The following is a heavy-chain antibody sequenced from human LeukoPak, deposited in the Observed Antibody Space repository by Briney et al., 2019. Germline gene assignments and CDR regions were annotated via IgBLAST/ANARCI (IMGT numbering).Heavy chain of an antibody. CDR1: GFTFCTYN. V-gene: IGHV3-21*01. Sequence: PGGPLTLSCAASGFTFCTYNMNWPPHAPGKALECVSSISSSSSYIYYADSEKGRFTLSRDNAENSLYLQMNSLRAEDTAVYYCARGEPGKIAATVLDYWGQGTLVTVSS. CDR2: ISSSSSYI. CDR3: ARGEPGKIAATVLDY. J-gene: IGHJ4*02. D-gene: IGHD6-13*01.